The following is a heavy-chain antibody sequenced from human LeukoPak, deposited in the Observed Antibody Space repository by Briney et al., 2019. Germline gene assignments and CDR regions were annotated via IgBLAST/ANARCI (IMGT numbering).Heavy chain of an antibody. D-gene: IGHD4-17*01. CDR1: GVSISSSSYY. J-gene: IGHJ4*02. Sequence: SETLSLTCTVSGVSISSSSYYWGWIRQPPGKGLEWIGSIYYSGSTYYNPSLKSRVTISVDTSKNQFSLKLSSVTAADTAVYYCARLRRYYFDYWGQGALVTVSS. V-gene: IGHV4-39*01. CDR3: ARLRRYYFDY. CDR2: IYYSGST.